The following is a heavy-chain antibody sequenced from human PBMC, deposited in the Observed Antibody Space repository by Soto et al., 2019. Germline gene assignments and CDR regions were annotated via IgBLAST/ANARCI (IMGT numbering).Heavy chain of an antibody. Sequence: QVQLQESGPGLVKPSETLSLTCTVSGGSISSYYWSWIRQPPGKGLEWIGDIYYSGSTNYNPSLKSRVTISVDTSKNQFSLKLSSVTAADTAVYYCASDPTGIAAAFDYWGQGTLVTVSS. D-gene: IGHD6-13*01. CDR2: IYYSGST. V-gene: IGHV4-59*01. CDR3: ASDPTGIAAAFDY. CDR1: GGSISSYY. J-gene: IGHJ4*02.